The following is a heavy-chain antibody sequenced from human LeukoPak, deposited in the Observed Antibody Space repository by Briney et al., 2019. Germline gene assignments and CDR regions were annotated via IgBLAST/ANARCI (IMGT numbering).Heavy chain of an antibody. V-gene: IGHV3-7*01. CDR3: ATYHFDIVVVPAVSIFDY. Sequence: PGGSLRLSCAASGITFGGYWMTWVRQAPGKGLEWVANIEQDGSEKYYVDSVKGRFTISRDNAKNSLYLQMNSLRAEDTAVYYCATYHFDIVVVPAVSIFDYWGQGTLVTVSS. J-gene: IGHJ4*02. CDR1: GITFGGYW. CDR2: IEQDGSEK. D-gene: IGHD2-2*01.